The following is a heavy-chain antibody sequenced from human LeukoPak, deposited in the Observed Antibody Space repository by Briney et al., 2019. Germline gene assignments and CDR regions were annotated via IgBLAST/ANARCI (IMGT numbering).Heavy chain of an antibody. CDR3: ARQWTYSTQHYLDY. Sequence: GGSLRLSCAASKFILWVFSMICLPHAPGKGVVGCSYISSIIATTYYTNSLSSRFTLSRDKPQNSLFPQMNRLRVEHTPLYYCARQWTYSTQHYLDYSGPGTRVTVS. D-gene: IGHD4-11*01. CDR2: ISSIIATT. V-gene: IGHV3-48*01. CDR1: KFILWVFS. J-gene: IGHJ4*02.